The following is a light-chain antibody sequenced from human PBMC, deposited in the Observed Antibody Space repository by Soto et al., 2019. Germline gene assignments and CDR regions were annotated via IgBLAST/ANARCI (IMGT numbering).Light chain of an antibody. CDR2: GAS. J-gene: IGKJ5*01. V-gene: IGKV3D-20*02. CDR3: QQRSNWPIT. Sequence: EIVLTQSPGTLSLSPGERSTLSFMSSQTISNTFLAWYQQRPGQAPRLLIYGASGRATGIPARFSGSGSGTDFTLTISSLEPEDFAVYYCQQRSNWPITFGQGTHWRL. CDR1: QTISNTF.